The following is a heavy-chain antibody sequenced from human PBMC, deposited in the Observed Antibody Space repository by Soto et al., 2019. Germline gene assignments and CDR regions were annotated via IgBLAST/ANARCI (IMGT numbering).Heavy chain of an antibody. CDR2: IYYSGST. CDR3: ARVRQLYGSGSYYRPRWFDP. CDR1: GGSISSGGYY. V-gene: IGHV4-31*03. Sequence: SETLSLTCTVSGGSISSGGYYWSWIRQHPGKGLEWIGYIYYSGSTYYNPSLKSRVTISVDTPKNQFSLKLSSVTAADTAVYYCARVRQLYGSGSYYRPRWFDPWGQGTLVTVSS. J-gene: IGHJ5*02. D-gene: IGHD3-10*01.